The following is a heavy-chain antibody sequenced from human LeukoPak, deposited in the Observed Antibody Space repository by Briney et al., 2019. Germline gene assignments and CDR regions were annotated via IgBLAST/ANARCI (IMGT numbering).Heavy chain of an antibody. CDR3: AKRVSGTTFY. V-gene: IGHV3-23*01. CDR2: ISGSGATT. CDR1: GFTFSSYV. J-gene: IGHJ4*02. Sequence: GGSLRLSCAASGFTFSSYVMSWVRQAPGKGLEWVSAISGSGATTYYADSVKGRFTISRDNSKNTLYQHMNSLRAEDTAVYYCAKRVSGTTFYWGQGTLVTVSS. D-gene: IGHD1-1*01.